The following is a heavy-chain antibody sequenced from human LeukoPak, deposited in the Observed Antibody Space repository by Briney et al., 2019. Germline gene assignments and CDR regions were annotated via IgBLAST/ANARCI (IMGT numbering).Heavy chain of an antibody. CDR2: INHSGST. V-gene: IGHV4-34*01. CDR3: ARGLLIAAGNWFDP. D-gene: IGHD6-13*01. J-gene: IGHJ5*02. Sequence: PSETLSLTCAVYGGSFRGYYWSWIRQPPGKGLEWIGEINHSGSTNYNPSLKSRVTISVDTSKNQFSLKLSSVTAADTAVYYCARGLLIAAGNWFDPWGQGTLVTVSS. CDR1: GGSFRGYY.